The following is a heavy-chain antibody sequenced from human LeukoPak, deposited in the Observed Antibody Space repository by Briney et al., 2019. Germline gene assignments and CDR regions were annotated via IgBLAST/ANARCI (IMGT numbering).Heavy chain of an antibody. CDR3: AAGNSGYGGWYFDY. CDR1: GGTFSSYA. CDR2: IIPIFGTA. Sequence: SVKVSCKASGGTFSSYAISWVRQAPGQGLEWMGGIIPIFGTANYAQKFQGRVTITTDESTSTVYMELSSLRSEDTAVYYCAAGNSGYGGWYFDYWGQGTLVTVSS. J-gene: IGHJ4*02. V-gene: IGHV1-69*05. D-gene: IGHD5-12*01.